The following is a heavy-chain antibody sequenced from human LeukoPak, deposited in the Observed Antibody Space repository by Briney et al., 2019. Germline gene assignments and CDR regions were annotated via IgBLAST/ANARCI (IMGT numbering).Heavy chain of an antibody. CDR3: ARGGDGHASFDY. V-gene: IGHV1-3*01. CDR1: GYTFTSYA. CDR2: INAGNGNT. D-gene: IGHD3-16*01. Sequence: ASVTVSCKASGYTFTSYAMHWVRQAPGQRLEWMGWINAGNGNTKYSQKFQGRVTITRDTSASTAYMELSSLRSEDTAVYYCARGGDGHASFDYWGQGTLVTVSS. J-gene: IGHJ4*02.